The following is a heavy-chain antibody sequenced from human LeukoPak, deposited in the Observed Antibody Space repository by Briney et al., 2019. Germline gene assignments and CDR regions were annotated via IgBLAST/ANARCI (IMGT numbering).Heavy chain of an antibody. Sequence: GESLKISCNGSGYSFTSYWIGWVRQMPGKGLEWIGIIYPGDSDTRYSPSFQGQVAISADKYISTAYLQGSSLKASDTAMYYCARQSMVRGVLSWFDPWGQGTLVTVSS. V-gene: IGHV5-51*01. CDR1: GYSFTSYW. CDR2: IYPGDSDT. CDR3: ARQSMVRGVLSWFDP. J-gene: IGHJ5*02. D-gene: IGHD3-10*01.